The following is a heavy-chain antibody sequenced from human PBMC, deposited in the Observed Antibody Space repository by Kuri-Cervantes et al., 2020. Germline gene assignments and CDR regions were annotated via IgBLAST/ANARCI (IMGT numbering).Heavy chain of an antibody. V-gene: IGHV3-21*04. CDR3: ARDPGHRNGMDV. CDR2: ISSSSSYI. CDR1: GFTFSSYS. J-gene: IGHJ6*02. Sequence: GGSLRLSCAASGFTFSSYSMNWVRQAPGKGLEWVSSISSSSSYIYYADLVKGRFTISRDNAKNSLYLQMNSLRVEDTAIYYCARDPGHRNGMDVWGQGTTVTVSS.